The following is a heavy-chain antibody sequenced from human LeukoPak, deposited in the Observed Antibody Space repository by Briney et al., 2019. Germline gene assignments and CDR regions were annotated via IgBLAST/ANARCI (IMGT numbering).Heavy chain of an antibody. CDR1: GGSISSGGYS. J-gene: IGHJ4*02. D-gene: IGHD2/OR15-2a*01. CDR3: ARTIVPRTYFDY. Sequence: SETLSLTCTVSGGSISSGGYSWSWIRQPPGKGLEWIGYIYYSGTTYYSPSLKSRISIAVDTSKNQFSLRPSSVTAADTAVYYCARTIVPRTYFDYWGQGTLVTVSS. V-gene: IGHV4-30-4*07. CDR2: IYYSGTT.